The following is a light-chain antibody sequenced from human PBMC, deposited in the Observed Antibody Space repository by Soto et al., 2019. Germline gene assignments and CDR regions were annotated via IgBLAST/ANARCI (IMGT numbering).Light chain of an antibody. CDR1: QSVSSNY. J-gene: IGKJ1*01. V-gene: IGKV3-20*01. CDR2: GAS. Sequence: EIVLTQSPGTLSLSPGERATLSCRASQSVSSNYLAWYQQKPGQAPSLLIYGASKRATGIADRFRGSGSGTDFTLIISRLEPEDFAVYWCQQYGSPLWTLGQGTKVDIK. CDR3: QQYGSPLWT.